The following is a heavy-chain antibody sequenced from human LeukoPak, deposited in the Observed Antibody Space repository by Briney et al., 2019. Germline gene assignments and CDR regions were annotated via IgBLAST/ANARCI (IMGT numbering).Heavy chain of an antibody. CDR1: GFTFSSYG. J-gene: IGHJ6*02. Sequence: GGSLRLSCAASGFTFSSYGMHWVRQAPGKGLEWVAVISYDGSNKYYADSVKGRFTISRDNTKNTLYLQMNSLRAEDTAVYYCAKGTITMVRGVINHYYGMDVWGQGTTVTVSS. V-gene: IGHV3-30*18. CDR3: AKGTITMVRGVINHYYGMDV. D-gene: IGHD3-10*01. CDR2: ISYDGSNK.